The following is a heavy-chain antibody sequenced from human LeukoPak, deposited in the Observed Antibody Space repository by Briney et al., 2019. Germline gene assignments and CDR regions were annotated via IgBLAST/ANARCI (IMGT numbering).Heavy chain of an antibody. CDR1: GFTFSSYA. V-gene: IGHV3-23*01. CDR2: ISGSGGSI. D-gene: IGHD3-10*01. CDR3: AKVMTRTMVRGVPPSDY. J-gene: IGHJ4*02. Sequence: GGSLRLSCAASGFTFSSYAMTWVRQAPGKGLEWVSTISGSGGSIYYADSVKGRFTISRDNSKNTLYLQMSSLRAEDTAVYYCAKVMTRTMVRGVPPSDYWGQGTLVTVSS.